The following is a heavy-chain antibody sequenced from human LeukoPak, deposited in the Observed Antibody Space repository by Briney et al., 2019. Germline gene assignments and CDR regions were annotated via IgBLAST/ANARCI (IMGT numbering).Heavy chain of an antibody. CDR2: MYYSGST. CDR1: GGSMSSSSYY. CDR3: ARHVYSSSWIYYYYYMDV. V-gene: IGHV4-39*01. Sequence: PSGTLSLTCTVSGGSMSSSSYYWGWIRQPPGKGLEWIGSMYYSGSTYYNPSLKSRVTISVDTSKNQFSLKLSSVTAADTAVYFCARHVYSSSWIYYYYYMDVWGKGTTVTVSS. J-gene: IGHJ6*03. D-gene: IGHD6-13*01.